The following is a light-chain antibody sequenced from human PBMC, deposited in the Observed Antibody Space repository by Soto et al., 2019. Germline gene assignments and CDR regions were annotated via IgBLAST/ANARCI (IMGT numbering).Light chain of an antibody. J-gene: IGKJ1*01. CDR3: QQYNSYPRT. CDR2: NAS. CDR1: QSISTW. Sequence: DILMTQSPSTLSPSIGDRVTNTCRASQSISTWVAWYQQQPGKAPNLLIYNASKMQGGVPSRFSGSGSGRVFSLTISSLHPDDFATYFCQQYNSYPRTFGQGTKVDIK. V-gene: IGKV1-5*01.